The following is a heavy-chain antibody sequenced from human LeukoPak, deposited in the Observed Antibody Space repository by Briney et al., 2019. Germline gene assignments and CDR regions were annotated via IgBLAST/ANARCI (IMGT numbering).Heavy chain of an antibody. CDR2: IKSKTDGGTT. J-gene: IGHJ4*02. Sequence: PGGSLRLSCAASGFTFSNAWMSWVRQAPGKGLEWVGRIKSKTDGGTTDYAAPVKGRFTISRDDSKNTLYLQMNSLKTEDTAVYYCTTTDYYGSGGYYDYWGQGTLVTVSS. CDR3: TTTDYYGSGGYYDY. V-gene: IGHV3-15*01. D-gene: IGHD3-10*01. CDR1: GFTFSNAW.